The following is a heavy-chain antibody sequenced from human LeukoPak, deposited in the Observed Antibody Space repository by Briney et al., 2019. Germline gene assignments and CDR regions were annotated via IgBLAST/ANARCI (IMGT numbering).Heavy chain of an antibody. Sequence: NASETLSLTCAVSGGSISSGGYSWSWIRQPPGKGLEWIGYIYHSGSTYYNPSLKSRVTISVDRSKNQFSLKLSSVTAADTAVYYCARGGSRDGYNRPLDYWGQGTLVSVSS. D-gene: IGHD5-24*01. J-gene: IGHJ4*02. CDR3: ARGGSRDGYNRPLDY. V-gene: IGHV4-30-2*01. CDR2: IYHSGST. CDR1: GGSISSGGYS.